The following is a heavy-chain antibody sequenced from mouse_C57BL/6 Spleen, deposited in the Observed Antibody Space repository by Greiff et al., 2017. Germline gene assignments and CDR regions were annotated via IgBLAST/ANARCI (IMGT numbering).Heavy chain of an antibody. CDR3: ARRLLLYYAMDY. D-gene: IGHD2-3*01. CDR1: GFTFSSYA. J-gene: IGHJ4*01. CDR2: ISDGGSYT. Sequence: DVMLVESGGGLVKPGGSLKLSCAASGFTFSSYAMSWVRQTPEKRLEWVATISDGGSYTYYPDNVKGRFTISRDNAKNNLYLQMSHLKSEDTAMYYCARRLLLYYAMDYWGQGTSVTVSS. V-gene: IGHV5-4*03.